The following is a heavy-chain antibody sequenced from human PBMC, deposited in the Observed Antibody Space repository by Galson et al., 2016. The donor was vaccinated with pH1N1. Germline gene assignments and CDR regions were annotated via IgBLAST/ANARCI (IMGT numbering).Heavy chain of an antibody. CDR3: ARPQSLATPAFFFDS. D-gene: IGHD6-13*01. V-gene: IGHV5-51*03. CDR1: GYTFTNYW. Sequence: SGAEVKKPGESLKISCRASGYTFTNYWIGWVRQVPGKGLEWMAIIYPGDSDARYSPSFQGRVTISADKSISTAYLHWSRLKASDTAIYYCARPQSLATPAFFFDSWGRGTLVTVSS. CDR2: IYPGDSDA. J-gene: IGHJ4*02.